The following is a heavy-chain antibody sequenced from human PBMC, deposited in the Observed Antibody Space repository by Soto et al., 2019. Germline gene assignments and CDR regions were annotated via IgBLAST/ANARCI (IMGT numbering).Heavy chain of an antibody. CDR3: ARDTKVPDYGDYDDH. CDR1: GFTFSSYS. D-gene: IGHD4-17*01. V-gene: IGHV3-21*01. CDR2: ISSSSSYI. J-gene: IGHJ5*02. Sequence: EVQLVESGGGLVKPGGSLRLSCAASGFTFSSYSMNWVRQAPGKGLEWVSSISSSSSYIYYADSVKGRFTISRDNAKNSLYLQMNSLRAEDTAVYYCARDTKVPDYGDYDDHWGQGTLVTVSS.